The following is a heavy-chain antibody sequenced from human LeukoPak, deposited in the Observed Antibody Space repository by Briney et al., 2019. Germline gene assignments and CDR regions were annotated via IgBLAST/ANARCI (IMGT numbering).Heavy chain of an antibody. Sequence: GGSLRLSCAASGFTFSYYAMNWVRQAPGKGLEWVSSTSGSSTYIYYADSVKGRFTISRDNAKNSLYLQINSLRAEDTAIYYCARRGYYDSSGYDYWGQGTLVTVSS. D-gene: IGHD3-22*01. CDR3: ARRGYYDSSGYDY. J-gene: IGHJ4*02. CDR2: TSGSSTYI. CDR1: GFTFSYYA. V-gene: IGHV3-21*01.